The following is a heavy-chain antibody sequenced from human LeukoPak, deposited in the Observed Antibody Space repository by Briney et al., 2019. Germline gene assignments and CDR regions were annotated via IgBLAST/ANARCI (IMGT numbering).Heavy chain of an antibody. J-gene: IGHJ4*02. Sequence: ASVKVSCKASGYTSTRSAMNWVRQAPGQGLEFMGWINTNTGNPTYAQGFTGRFVFSLDTSVSTAYLQISSLKAEDTAVYYCARDSGVGATAHFDYWGQGTLVTVSS. D-gene: IGHD1-26*01. V-gene: IGHV7-4-1*02. CDR2: INTNTGNP. CDR1: GYTSTRSA. CDR3: ARDSGVGATAHFDY.